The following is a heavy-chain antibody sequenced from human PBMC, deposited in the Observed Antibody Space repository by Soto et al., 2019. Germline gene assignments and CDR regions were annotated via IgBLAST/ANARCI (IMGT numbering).Heavy chain of an antibody. V-gene: IGHV4-34*01. CDR1: GGSFSGYY. CDR3: ARLPHSVVANFDP. Sequence: SETLSLTCAVYGGSFSGYYWGWIRQPPGKGLEWIGEINHSGSTYYNPSLKSRVTMSIDTSKNQFSLRLSSVAAADTAVYYCARLPHSVVANFDPWGQGTLVTVSS. CDR2: INHSGST. D-gene: IGHD2-21*01. J-gene: IGHJ5*02.